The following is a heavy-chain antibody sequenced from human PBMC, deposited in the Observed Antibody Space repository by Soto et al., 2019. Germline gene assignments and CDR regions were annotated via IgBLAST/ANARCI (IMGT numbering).Heavy chain of an antibody. J-gene: IGHJ4*02. V-gene: IGHV4-30-4*01. Sequence: QVQLQESGPGLVKPSQTLSLTCSVSGASISAGNYYWTWIRQSPARGLEWIGYVYYSGSTYYNPSLQSRVTISADTSNNYYSLKLNSVTVADTAVYFCARGRFLDFWGQGILVTVSS. CDR1: GASISAGNYY. CDR2: VYYSGST. CDR3: ARGRFLDF. D-gene: IGHD3-3*01.